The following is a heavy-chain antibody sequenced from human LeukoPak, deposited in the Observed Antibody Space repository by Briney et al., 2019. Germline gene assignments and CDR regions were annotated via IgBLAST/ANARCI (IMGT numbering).Heavy chain of an antibody. CDR2: FDPEDGET. V-gene: IGHV1-24*01. Sequence: ASVKVSCKVSGYTLTELSMHWVRQAPGKGLEWMGGFDPEDGETIYAQKFQGRVTMTRDTSITTAYMELYSLRFDDTAVYYCARGPLNWGQGTLVTVSS. J-gene: IGHJ4*02. CDR3: ARGPLN. CDR1: GYTLTELS.